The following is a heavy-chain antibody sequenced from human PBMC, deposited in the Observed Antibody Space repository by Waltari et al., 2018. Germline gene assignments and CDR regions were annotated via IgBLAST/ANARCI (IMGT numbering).Heavy chain of an antibody. D-gene: IGHD2-21*01. J-gene: IGHJ4*02. Sequence: EVQLLESGGGLVQPGGSLRLSCAASGFTFSSYAMSWVRQAPGMGLEWVSVIYSGGSTYYADSVKGRFTISRDNSKNTLYLQMNSLRAEDTAVYYCAKDLNCGGDCYYFDYWGQGTLVTVSS. CDR3: AKDLNCGGDCYYFDY. V-gene: IGHV3-23*03. CDR1: GFTFSSYA. CDR2: IYSGGST.